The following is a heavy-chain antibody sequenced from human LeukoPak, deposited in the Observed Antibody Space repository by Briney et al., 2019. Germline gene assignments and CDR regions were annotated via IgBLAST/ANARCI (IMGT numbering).Heavy chain of an antibody. CDR1: GYTFTSYD. J-gene: IGHJ6*02. D-gene: IGHD3-3*01. CDR3: ASLQTHYDFWSGYHNYYYGMDV. V-gene: IGHV1-8*01. CDR2: MNPNSGNT. Sequence: ASVKVSCKASGYTFTSYDINWVRQATGQGLEWMGWMNPNSGNTGYAQKFQGRVTMTRNTSISTAYMELSSLRSEDTAVYYCASLQTHYDFWSGYHNYYYGMDVWGQGTTVTVSS.